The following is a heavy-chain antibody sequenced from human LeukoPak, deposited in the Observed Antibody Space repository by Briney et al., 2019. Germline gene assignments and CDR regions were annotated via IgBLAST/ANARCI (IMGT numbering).Heavy chain of an antibody. D-gene: IGHD3-22*01. CDR3: ARGPHTGVNYYDSSGYYY. V-gene: IGHV4-34*01. CDR1: GGSFSGYC. J-gene: IGHJ4*02. CDR2: INHSGST. Sequence: SETLSLTCAVYGGSFSGYCWSWVRQPPGKGLEWIGEINHSGSTNYNPSLKSRVTISVDTSKNQFSLKLSSVTAADTAVYYCARGPHTGVNYYDSSGYYYWGQGTLVTVSS.